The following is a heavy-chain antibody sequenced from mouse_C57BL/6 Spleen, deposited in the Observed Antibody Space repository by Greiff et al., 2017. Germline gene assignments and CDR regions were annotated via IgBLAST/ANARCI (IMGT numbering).Heavy chain of an antibody. D-gene: IGHD1-1*01. CDR3: ARRYGSSYWYFDV. CDR1: GYTFTDYN. J-gene: IGHJ1*03. V-gene: IGHV1-18*01. CDR2: INPNNGGT. Sequence: VQLQQSGPELVKPGASVKIPCKASGYTFTDYNMDWVKQSHGKSLEWIGDINPNNGGTIYNQKFKGKATLTVDKSSSTAYMELRSLTSEDTAVYYCARRYGSSYWYFDVWGTGTTVTVSS.